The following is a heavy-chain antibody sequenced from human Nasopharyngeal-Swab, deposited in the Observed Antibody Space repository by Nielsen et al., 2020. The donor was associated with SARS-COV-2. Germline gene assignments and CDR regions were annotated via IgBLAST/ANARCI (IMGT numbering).Heavy chain of an antibody. Sequence: GESLKISCEPSGFIFSDYGMHWVRQAPGKGLEWLAFIRYDGRSKYHADSVRGRFTISRDKSKNTLYLQMNSLRGDDTAVYYCAKDRYMSGGYFDFWGQGAQVTVSS. CDR1: GFIFSDYG. CDR2: IRYDGRSK. D-gene: IGHD2-2*02. J-gene: IGHJ4*02. CDR3: AKDRYMSGGYFDF. V-gene: IGHV3-30*02.